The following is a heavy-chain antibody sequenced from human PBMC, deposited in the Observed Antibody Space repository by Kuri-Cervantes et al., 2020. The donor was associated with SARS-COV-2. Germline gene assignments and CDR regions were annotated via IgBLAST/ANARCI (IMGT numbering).Heavy chain of an antibody. V-gene: IGHV1-69*04. CDR1: GGTFSSYA. J-gene: IGHJ4*02. Sequence: SVKVSCKASGGTFSSYAISWVRQAPGQGLEWMGRIIPILGTANYAQKFQGRVTITADKSTSTAYMELSSLRSEDTAVYYCARDSPPPERPFYAYVLDSWGQGTLVTVSS. CDR2: IIPILGTA. CDR3: ARDSPPPERPFYAYVLDS. D-gene: IGHD2/OR15-2a*01.